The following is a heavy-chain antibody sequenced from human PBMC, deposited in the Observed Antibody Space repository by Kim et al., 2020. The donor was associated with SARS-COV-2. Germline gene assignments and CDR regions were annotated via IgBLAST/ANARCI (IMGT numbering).Heavy chain of an antibody. CDR2: IYYRGTT. J-gene: IGHJ4*01. V-gene: IGHV4-39*01. CDR3: ARHLNNRAMVRGVDY. Sequence: SETLSLTCTVSGGSISSSTYYWGWIRQPPGKGLEWIGTIYYRGTTYYSPSLKSRVTISVDTSKNQFSLKMSSVTAADTVVYYCARHLNNRAMVRGVDYWG. D-gene: IGHD3-10*01. CDR1: GGSISSSTYY.